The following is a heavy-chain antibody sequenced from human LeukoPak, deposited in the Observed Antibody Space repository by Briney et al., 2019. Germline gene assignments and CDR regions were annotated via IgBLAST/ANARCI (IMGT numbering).Heavy chain of an antibody. V-gene: IGHV1-2*02. Sequence: ASVKFSCKASGYRFTDYWIQWVRQAPGQGLEWMGWINTNTGGTVYAQKFQGRVTMTRDTSLTTSYMDLSRLTSDDTAVYYCARGGSFHEFDIWGQGTMVIVSS. D-gene: IGHD3-10*01. CDR3: ARGGSFHEFDI. CDR2: INTNTGGT. CDR1: GYRFTDYW. J-gene: IGHJ3*02.